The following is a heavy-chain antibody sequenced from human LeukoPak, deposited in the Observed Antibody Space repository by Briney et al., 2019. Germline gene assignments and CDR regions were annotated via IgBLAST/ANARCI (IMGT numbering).Heavy chain of an antibody. CDR1: GFTFSSYS. D-gene: IGHD3-10*01. CDR3: ARGSYGSGSYYKAAIGHPSGDY. CDR2: ISSSSSYI. V-gene: IGHV3-21*01. J-gene: IGHJ4*02. Sequence: GGSLRLSCAASGFTFSSYSMNWVRQAPGKGLEWVSSISSSSSYIYYADSVKGRFTISRDNAKNSLYLQMNSLRAEDTAVYYCARGSYGSGSYYKAAIGHPSGDYWGQGTLVTVSS.